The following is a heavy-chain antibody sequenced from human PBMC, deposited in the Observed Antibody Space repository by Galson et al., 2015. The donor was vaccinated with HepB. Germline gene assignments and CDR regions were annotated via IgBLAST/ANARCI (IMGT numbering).Heavy chain of an antibody. CDR3: AKDPQNGSDSSGYLDY. CDR1: GFTFSSYA. V-gene: IGHV3-23*01. CDR2: ISGSGGST. J-gene: IGHJ4*02. Sequence: SLRLSCAASGFTFSSYAMSWVRQAPGKGLEWVSAISGSGGSTYYADSVKGRFTISRDNSKNTLYLQMNSLRAEDTAVYYCAKDPQNGSDSSGYLDYWGQGTLVTVSS. D-gene: IGHD3-22*01.